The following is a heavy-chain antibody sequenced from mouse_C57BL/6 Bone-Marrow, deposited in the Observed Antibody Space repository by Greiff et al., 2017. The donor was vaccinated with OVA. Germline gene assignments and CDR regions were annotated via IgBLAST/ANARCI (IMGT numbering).Heavy chain of an antibody. D-gene: IGHD1-2*01. CDR1: GYTFTSYG. V-gene: IGHV1-81*01. J-gene: IGHJ3*01. Sequence: VQLQQSGAELARPGASVKLSCKASGYTFTSYGISWVKQRTGQGLEWIGEIYPRSGNTYYNEKFKGKATLTADKSSSTAYMELRSLTSEDSAVYFCARGAATSFAYWGQGTLVTVSA. CDR2: IYPRSGNT. CDR3: ARGAATSFAY.